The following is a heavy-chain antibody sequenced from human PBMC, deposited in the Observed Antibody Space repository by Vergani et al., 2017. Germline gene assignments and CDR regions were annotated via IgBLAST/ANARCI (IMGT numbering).Heavy chain of an antibody. CDR3: ARIIVVVPAHHPRSPYYYYMDV. V-gene: IGHV1-18*01. CDR1: GYTFSTYG. J-gene: IGHJ6*03. CDR2: ISAYNGNT. Sequence: QVQLVQSGAEVKKPGASVKVSCKASGYTFSTYGISWVRQAPGQGLEWMGWISAYNGNTNYPEKFQGRLTMTTDTSTRTAYMELRSLRSDDTAVYYCARIIVVVPAHHPRSPYYYYMDVWGK. D-gene: IGHD2-2*01.